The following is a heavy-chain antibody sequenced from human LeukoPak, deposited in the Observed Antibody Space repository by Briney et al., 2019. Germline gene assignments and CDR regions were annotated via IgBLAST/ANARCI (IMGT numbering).Heavy chain of an antibody. Sequence: GSSVKVSCKASGGTFSSYAISWVRQAPGQGLEWMGGIIPIFGTANYAQKFQGRVTITADESTSTAYMELRSLRSDDTAVYYCARVYTGHENWFDPWGQGTLVTVSS. D-gene: IGHD5-18*01. CDR2: IIPIFGTA. J-gene: IGHJ5*02. CDR3: ARVYTGHENWFDP. V-gene: IGHV1-69*01. CDR1: GGTFSSYA.